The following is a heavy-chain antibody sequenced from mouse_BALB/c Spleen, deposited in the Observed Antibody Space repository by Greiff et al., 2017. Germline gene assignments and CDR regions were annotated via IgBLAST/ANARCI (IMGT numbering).Heavy chain of an antibody. CDR3: TRFGVLRSWFAY. J-gene: IGHJ3*01. V-gene: IGHV1S81*02. Sequence: QVQLQQSGAELVKPGASVKLSCKASGYTFTSYYMYWVKQRPGQGLEWIGEINPSNGGTNFNEKFKSKATLTVDKSSSTAYMQLSSLTSEDSAVYYCTRFGVLRSWFAYWGQGTLVTVSA. D-gene: IGHD1-1*01. CDR1: GYTFTSYY. CDR2: INPSNGGT.